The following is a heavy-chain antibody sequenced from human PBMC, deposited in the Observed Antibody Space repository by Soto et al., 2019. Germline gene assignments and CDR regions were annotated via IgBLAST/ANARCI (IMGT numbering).Heavy chain of an antibody. D-gene: IGHD6-13*01. CDR3: ASTGSSSWYTYDY. V-gene: IGHV4-34*01. J-gene: IGHJ4*02. Sequence: QVQLQQWGAGLLKPSETLSLTCAVYGGSFSGYYWSWIRQPPGKGLEWIGEINHSGSTNYNPSLKSRVTISVDTSKNQFSLKLSSVTAADPAVYYCASTGSSSWYTYDYWGQGTLVTVSS. CDR1: GGSFSGYY. CDR2: INHSGST.